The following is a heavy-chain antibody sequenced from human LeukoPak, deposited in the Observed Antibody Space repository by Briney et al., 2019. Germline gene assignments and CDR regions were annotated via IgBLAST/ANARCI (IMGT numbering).Heavy chain of an antibody. V-gene: IGHV3-15*01. Sequence: PGGSLRLSCLTSGFTFVNASMSWVRQAPGKGPEWVGLMKSKPEGGTTFYAAPVRGRFTISRDDSRNTLYLQMTSLTIGDTGVYYCTTGNPWGQGTLVTVSS. CDR1: GFTFVNAS. CDR3: TTGNP. J-gene: IGHJ5*02. CDR2: MKSKPEGGTT.